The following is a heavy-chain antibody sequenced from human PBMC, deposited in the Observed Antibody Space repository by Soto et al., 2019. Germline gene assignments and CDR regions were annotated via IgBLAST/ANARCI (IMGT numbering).Heavy chain of an antibody. CDR1: GYSFTSYW. Sequence: PGESLKISCKGSGYSFTSYWIGWVRQMPGKGLEWMGIIYPGDSDTRYSPSFQGQVTISADKSISTAYLQWSSLKASDTAMYYCARHGVTNPAPYYYYGMDVWGQGTTVTVSS. V-gene: IGHV5-51*01. CDR2: IYPGDSDT. J-gene: IGHJ6*02. D-gene: IGHD3-3*01. CDR3: ARHGVTNPAPYYYYGMDV.